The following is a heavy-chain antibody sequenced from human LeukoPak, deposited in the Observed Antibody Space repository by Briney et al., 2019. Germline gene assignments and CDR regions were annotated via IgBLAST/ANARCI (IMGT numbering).Heavy chain of an antibody. Sequence: GGSLRLSCAASGFTFSSYAMSWVRQAPGKGLEWVSAISGSGGSTYYADSVKGRFTISRDNSKNTLYLQMNSLRAEDTAVYYCAKDSTYSSSSGWYGYLDYFDYWGQGTLVTVSS. J-gene: IGHJ4*02. CDR1: GFTFSSYA. CDR3: AKDSTYSSSSGWYGYLDYFDY. D-gene: IGHD6-13*01. V-gene: IGHV3-23*01. CDR2: ISGSGGST.